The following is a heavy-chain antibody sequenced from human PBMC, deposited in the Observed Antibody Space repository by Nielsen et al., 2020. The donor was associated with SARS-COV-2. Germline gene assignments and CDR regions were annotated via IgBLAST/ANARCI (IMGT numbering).Heavy chain of an antibody. Sequence: GESLKISCAASGFTFGRHAMNWVRQAPGKGLEWVSLIGSSGGGTFYADSVKGRFTISRDDAKNTLYLQMNNVRAGDTAVYYCVREIREVEFTSHYYYGLDVWCQGTTVTFSS. CDR1: GFTFGRHA. J-gene: IGHJ6*02. CDR3: VREIREVEFTSHYYYGLDV. V-gene: IGHV3-23*01. CDR2: IGSSGGGT. D-gene: IGHD1-1*01.